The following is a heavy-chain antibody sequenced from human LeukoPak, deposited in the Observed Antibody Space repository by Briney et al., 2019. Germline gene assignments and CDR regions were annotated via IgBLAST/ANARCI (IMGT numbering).Heavy chain of an antibody. V-gene: IGHV3-43*02. Sequence: GGSLRLSCAASGFTFSSYWMHWVRQPPGKGLEWVSLVSGDGGTTYYADSVKGRFTISRDNIKNSLYLYLDSLRAEDTAFYYCAKAEYGGNYKPFDFWGQGTLVTVSS. CDR1: GFTFSSYW. CDR3: AKAEYGGNYKPFDF. J-gene: IGHJ4*02. D-gene: IGHD4-23*01. CDR2: VSGDGGTT.